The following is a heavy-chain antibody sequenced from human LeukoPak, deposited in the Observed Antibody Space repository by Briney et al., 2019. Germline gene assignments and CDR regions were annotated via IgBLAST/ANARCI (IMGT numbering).Heavy chain of an antibody. V-gene: IGHV4-39*01. J-gene: IGHJ5*02. D-gene: IGHD2-2*01. Sequence: PSETLSLTCTVSGGSISSSSYYWGWIRQPPGKGLEWIGSIYYSGSTYYNPSLKSRVTISVDTSKNQFSLKLSSVTAADTAVYYCASRPRYCSSTSCEKGLDPWGQGTLVTVSS. CDR3: ASRPRYCSSTSCEKGLDP. CDR1: GGSISSSSYY. CDR2: IYYSGST.